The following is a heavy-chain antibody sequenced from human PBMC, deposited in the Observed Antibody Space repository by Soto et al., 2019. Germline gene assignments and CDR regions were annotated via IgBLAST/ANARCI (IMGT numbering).Heavy chain of an antibody. V-gene: IGHV2-5*01. D-gene: IGHD6-6*01. Sequence: QGTLKESGPTLVKPTQTLTLTCSFSGFSLSTSGVGVGWISQSPGKDLEWLALIYWSGDEHYRPSLKSRLSIIKDTSKNHVVLIMTDMDPVDTATYYCARGLATLPVFAFDIWGQGTMVTVSS. J-gene: IGHJ3*02. CDR1: GFSLSTSGVG. CDR2: IYWSGDE. CDR3: ARGLATLPVFAFDI.